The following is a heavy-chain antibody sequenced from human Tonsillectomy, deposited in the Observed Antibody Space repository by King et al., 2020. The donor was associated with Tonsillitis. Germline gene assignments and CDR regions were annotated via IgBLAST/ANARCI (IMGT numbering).Heavy chain of an antibody. D-gene: IGHD6-19*01. J-gene: IGHJ6*02. V-gene: IGHV3-30-3*01. CDR3: ARVWSSGWHELEYYGMDV. CDR2: ISYDGSNK. Sequence: VQLVESGGGVVQPGRSLRLSCAASGFTFSRYTMHWVRQAPGKGLEWVAVISYDGSNKYYADSVKGRFTLSRDNSKNTLYLQMNSLRPEDTAVYYCARVWSSGWHELEYYGMDVWGQGTTVTVSS. CDR1: GFTFSRYT.